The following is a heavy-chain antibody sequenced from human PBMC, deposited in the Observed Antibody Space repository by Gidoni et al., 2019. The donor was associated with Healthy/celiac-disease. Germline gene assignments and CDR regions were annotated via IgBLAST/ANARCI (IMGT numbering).Heavy chain of an antibody. CDR2: IDPSDSYT. CDR1: GYSFTSYW. J-gene: IGHJ4*02. D-gene: IGHD1-26*01. CDR3: ARQYDGSYLLPFW. V-gene: IGHV5-10-1*01. Sequence: AEVKKPGESLRISCKGSGYSFTSYWISWVRQMPGKGLEWMGRIDPSDSYTNYSPSFQVHVTISADKSISTAYLQWSSLKASDTAMYYCARQYDGSYLLPFWWGQGTLVTVSS.